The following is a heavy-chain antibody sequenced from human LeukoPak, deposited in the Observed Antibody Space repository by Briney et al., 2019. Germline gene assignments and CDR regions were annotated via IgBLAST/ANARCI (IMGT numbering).Heavy chain of an antibody. Sequence: QSGGSLRLSCAASGFTFSSYGMHWVRQAPGKGLEWVAVIWYDGSNKYYADSVKGRFTISRDNSKNTLYLQMNSLRAEDTAVYYCAGCSGYYYYGMDVWGKGTTVTVSS. V-gene: IGHV3-33*01. J-gene: IGHJ6*04. CDR3: AGCSGYYYYGMDV. CDR2: IWYDGSNK. CDR1: GFTFSSYG. D-gene: IGHD3-22*01.